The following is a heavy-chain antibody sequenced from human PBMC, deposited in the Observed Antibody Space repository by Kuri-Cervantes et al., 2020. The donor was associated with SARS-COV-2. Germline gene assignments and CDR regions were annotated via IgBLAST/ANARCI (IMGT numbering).Heavy chain of an antibody. CDR2: ISYDTTNK. J-gene: IGHJ3*02. V-gene: IGHV3-30*18. CDR1: GFPFSNFG. Sequence: LSLTCATSGFPFSNFGMHWVRQAPGKGLEWVAIISYDTTNKYYTDSVKGRFTVSRDDSKSTLYLQMNGLRTEDTALYFCAKPFHDYSDYGGAFDIWGQGTVVTVSS. CDR3: AKPFHDYSDYGGAFDI. D-gene: IGHD4-11*01.